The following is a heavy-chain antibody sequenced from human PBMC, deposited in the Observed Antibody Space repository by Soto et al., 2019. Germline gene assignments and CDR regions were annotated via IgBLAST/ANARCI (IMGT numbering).Heavy chain of an antibody. CDR3: AKTGLVQEYYFDY. V-gene: IGHV1-18*01. D-gene: IGHD1-26*01. Sequence: VASVKVSCKASGYTFTSYGISWVRQAPGQGLEWMGWISVYNGNTNYPQKLQGRVTMTTDTSTGTAYMELRSLQSDDTAVYYCAKTGLVQEYYFDYWGQGTPVTVSS. CDR2: ISVYNGNT. CDR1: GYTFTSYG. J-gene: IGHJ4*02.